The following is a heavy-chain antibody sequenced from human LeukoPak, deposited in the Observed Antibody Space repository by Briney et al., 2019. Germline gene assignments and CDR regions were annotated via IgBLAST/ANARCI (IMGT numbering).Heavy chain of an antibody. V-gene: IGHV1-18*01. CDR1: GYTFTSYG. CDR2: ISAYNGNT. Sequence: DSVKVSCKASGYTFTSYGISWVRQAPGQGLEWMGWISAYNGNTNYAQKLQGRVTMTTDTSTSTAYMELRSLRSDDTAVYYCARAWLGLTGDGYTADNWFDPWGQGTLVTVSS. J-gene: IGHJ5*02. D-gene: IGHD5-24*01. CDR3: ARAWLGLTGDGYTADNWFDP.